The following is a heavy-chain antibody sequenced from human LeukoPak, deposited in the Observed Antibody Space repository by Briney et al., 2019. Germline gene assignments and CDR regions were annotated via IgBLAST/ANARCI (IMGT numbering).Heavy chain of an antibody. V-gene: IGHV3-23*01. CDR2: ISASGSST. CDR3: ARSGPQAARSNWFDP. J-gene: IGHJ5*02. Sequence: GGSLRLSCAASGFTFDNYVMTWVRQAPGKGLQWVSGISASGSSTYYADSVKGRFTISRDNSQNTLFLEMNSLRAEDTAVYYCARSGPQAARSNWFDPWGQGTLVTVSS. CDR1: GFTFDNYV. D-gene: IGHD6-6*01.